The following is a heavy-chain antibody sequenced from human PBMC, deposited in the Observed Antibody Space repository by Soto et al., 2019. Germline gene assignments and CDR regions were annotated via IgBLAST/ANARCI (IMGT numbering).Heavy chain of an antibody. D-gene: IGHD3-9*01. V-gene: IGHV3-21*01. J-gene: IGHJ6*02. CDR3: ARDNYDILTGYYSYYGMDV. CDR1: GFTFSSYS. Sequence: NPGGSLRLSCAASGFTFSSYSMNWVRQAPGKGLEWVSSISSSSSYIYYADSVKGRFTISRDNAKNSLYLQMNSLRAEDTAVYYCARDNYDILTGYYSYYGMDVWGQGTTVTVSS. CDR2: ISSSSSYI.